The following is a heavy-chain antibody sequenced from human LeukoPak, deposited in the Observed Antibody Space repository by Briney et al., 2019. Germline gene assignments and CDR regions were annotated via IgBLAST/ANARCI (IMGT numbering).Heavy chain of an antibody. Sequence: SETLSLTCTVSGGSISSYYWSWIRQPPGKGLEWIGYIYYCGSTNYNPSLKSRVTISVDTSKNQFSLKLSSVTAADTAVYYCARAPLNIVATIEFDYWGQGTLVTVSS. CDR2: IYYCGST. V-gene: IGHV4-59*01. CDR1: GGSISSYY. J-gene: IGHJ4*02. D-gene: IGHD5-12*01. CDR3: ARAPLNIVATIEFDY.